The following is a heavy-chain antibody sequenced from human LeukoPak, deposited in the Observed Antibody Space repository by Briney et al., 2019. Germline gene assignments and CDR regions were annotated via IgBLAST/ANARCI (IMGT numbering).Heavy chain of an antibody. V-gene: IGHV3-74*01. CDR3: LKRGSDWTYWYFDL. CDR1: GFTFENFW. Sequence: GGSLRLSCAASGFTFENFWIHWVRQGPGKELVWVSRINGHGTTTGYADSVKGRFTISRDNAKNTVYLQMNSLRVEDTAIYYCLKRGSDWTYWYFDLWGRGTRVTVSS. D-gene: IGHD1-1*01. CDR2: INGHGTTT. J-gene: IGHJ2*01.